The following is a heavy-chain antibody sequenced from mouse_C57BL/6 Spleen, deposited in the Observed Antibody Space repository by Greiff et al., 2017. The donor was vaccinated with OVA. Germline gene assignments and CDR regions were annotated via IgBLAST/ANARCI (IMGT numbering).Heavy chain of an antibody. D-gene: IGHD2-4*01. CDR1: GYTFTDYN. V-gene: IGHV1-22*01. J-gene: IGHJ3*01. CDR2: INPNNGGT. Sequence: EVQLQQSGPELVKPGASVKMSCKASGYTFTDYNMHWVKQSHGKSLEWIGYINPNNGGTSYNQKFKGKATLTVNKSSSTAYMELRSLTSEDSAVYYCARSLYDYDGFAYWGQGTLVTVSA. CDR3: ARSLYDYDGFAY.